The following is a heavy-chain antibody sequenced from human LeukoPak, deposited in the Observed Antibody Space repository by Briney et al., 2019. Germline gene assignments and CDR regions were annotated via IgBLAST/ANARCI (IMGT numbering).Heavy chain of an antibody. CDR3: ARGSSSDWPLEY. Sequence: ASVKVSCKASGYTFINYAIHWVRQAPGQRLEWTGWINAYNGDTEYSQKFQGRVTITRDTSASTAYMELSTLRSEDAAVYYCARGSSSDWPLEYWGRGILVTVSS. CDR1: GYTFINYA. V-gene: IGHV1-3*01. J-gene: IGHJ4*02. CDR2: INAYNGDT. D-gene: IGHD6-19*01.